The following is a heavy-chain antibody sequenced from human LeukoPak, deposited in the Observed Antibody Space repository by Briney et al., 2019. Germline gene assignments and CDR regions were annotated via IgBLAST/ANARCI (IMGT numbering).Heavy chain of an antibody. V-gene: IGHV4-34*09. J-gene: IGHJ4*02. CDR1: GGSFSGYY. CDR2: IYYSGST. CDR3: ARGERWLQFYDY. Sequence: PSETLSLTCAVYGGSFSGYYWSWIRQPPGKGLEWIGYIYYSGSTYYNPSLKSRVTISVDTSKNQFSLKLSSVTAADTAVYYCARGERWLQFYDYWGQGTLVTVSS. D-gene: IGHD5-24*01.